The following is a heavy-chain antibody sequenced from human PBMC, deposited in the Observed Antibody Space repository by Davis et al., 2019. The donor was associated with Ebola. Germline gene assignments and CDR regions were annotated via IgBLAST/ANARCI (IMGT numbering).Heavy chain of an antibody. J-gene: IGHJ4*02. CDR2: IYYSGST. D-gene: IGHD3-10*02. CDR3: AREITMGGAVVDY. V-gene: IGHV4-31*03. CDR1: GGSISSGGYY. Sequence: MPSETLSLTCTVSGGSISSGGYYWSWIRQHPGKGLEWIGYIYYSGSTYYNPSLKSRVTISVDTSKNQFSLKLSSVTAADTAVYYCAREITMGGAVVDYWGQGTLVTVSS.